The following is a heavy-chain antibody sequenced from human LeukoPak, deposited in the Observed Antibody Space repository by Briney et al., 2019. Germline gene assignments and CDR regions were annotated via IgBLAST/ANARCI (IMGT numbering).Heavy chain of an antibody. CDR3: PRRYFHF. CDR2: INTDGSST. V-gene: IGHV3-74*01. Sequence: PGGSLRLSCAASGFTFSSYWRHWVRQAPGKGLVWGSRINTDGSSTSYADSVKGRFTSARDNAKNTLDLQMNSLRAEDASVYYWPRRYFHFWGQGPLVPVSS. CDR1: GFTFSSYW. J-gene: IGHJ4*02.